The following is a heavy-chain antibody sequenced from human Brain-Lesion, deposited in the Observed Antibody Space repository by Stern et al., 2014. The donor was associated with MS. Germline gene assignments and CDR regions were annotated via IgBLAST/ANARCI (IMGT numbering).Heavy chain of an antibody. D-gene: IGHD4-17*01. CDR2: IYSSGST. J-gene: IGHJ4*02. V-gene: IGHV4-39*01. CDR3: ARTGDDFGDYSLSY. Sequence: VQLVESGPGLVKPSETLSLTCTVSGGSINTNNYYWGWIRQPPGKGLEWIGNIYSSGSTFYSPSLKSRVTMSVDTSKTQFPLKRGFVTAADTAVYYCARTGDDFGDYSLSYWGQGTLVTVSS. CDR1: GGSINTNNYY.